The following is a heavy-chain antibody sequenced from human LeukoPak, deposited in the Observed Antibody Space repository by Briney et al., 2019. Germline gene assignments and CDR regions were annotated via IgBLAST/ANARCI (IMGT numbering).Heavy chain of an antibody. V-gene: IGHV3-7*01. CDR3: AREVFPGGLLNTAFDH. CDR1: GFTFNMYW. J-gene: IGHJ4*02. Sequence: PGGSLRLSCEVSGFTFNMYWMTWVRQAPEEGLERVANIDKDGNADWYAYSLKARFTVSRDNTQSSLYLQKSGLRVEDTAVYYCAREVFPGGLLNTAFDHWGQGALVTVSS. D-gene: IGHD2/OR15-2a*01. CDR2: IDKDGNAD.